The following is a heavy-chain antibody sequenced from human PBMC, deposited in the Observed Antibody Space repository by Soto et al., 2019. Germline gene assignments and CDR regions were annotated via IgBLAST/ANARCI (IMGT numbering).Heavy chain of an antibody. J-gene: IGHJ6*02. CDR3: ARGRHYYGLDV. Sequence: ASVKVSCKASGYSFSTHAMHWVRQAPGQGLEWVGWINPKSGGTNYAQKFQGLVNVTRDTSITTSYMELSRLRSDDTAIYYCARGRHYYGLDVWGQGTTVTVSS. CDR1: GYSFSTHA. V-gene: IGHV1-2*02. CDR2: INPKSGGT.